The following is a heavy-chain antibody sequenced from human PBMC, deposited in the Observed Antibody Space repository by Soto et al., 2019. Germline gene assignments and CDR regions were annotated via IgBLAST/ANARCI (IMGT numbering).Heavy chain of an antibody. D-gene: IGHD2-21*01. CDR1: GFTFSSYG. V-gene: IGHV3-30*18. J-gene: IGHJ5*02. CDR3: AKDCGYCGGDDP. Sequence: PGGSLRLSCAASGFTFSSYGMHWVRQAPGKGLEWVAVISYDGSNKYYADSVKGRFTISRDNSKNTLYLQMNSLRAEDTAVYYCAKDCGYCGGDDPWRQGTLVTVSS. CDR2: ISYDGSNK.